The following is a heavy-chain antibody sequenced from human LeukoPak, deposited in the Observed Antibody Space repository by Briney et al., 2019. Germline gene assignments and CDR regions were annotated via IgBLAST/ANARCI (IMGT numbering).Heavy chain of an antibody. CDR2: IKQDGSEI. J-gene: IGHJ4*02. D-gene: IGHD1-26*01. CDR1: GFTFSDYW. Sequence: GGSLRLSCAASGFTFSDYWMSWVRQTSEKGLEWVANIKQDGSEIYYVDSVKGRFTISRDNAKKLLYLQMNSLRVDDTAVYYCARDKIAGPTTLDYWGQGTLVTVSS. V-gene: IGHV3-7*01. CDR3: ARDKIAGPTTLDY.